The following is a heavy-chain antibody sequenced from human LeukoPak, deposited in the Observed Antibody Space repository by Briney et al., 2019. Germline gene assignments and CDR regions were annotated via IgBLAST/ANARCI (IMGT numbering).Heavy chain of an antibody. V-gene: IGHV1-69*13. CDR3: ASVSGDYVSNYNWFDP. Sequence: ASVKVSCKASGGTFSRYAISWVRQAPGQGLEWMGGIIPIFGTANYAQKFQGRVTITADESTNTAYMELSSLRSEDTAVYYCASVSGDYVSNYNWFDPWGQGTLVTVSS. CDR2: IIPIFGTA. CDR1: GGTFSRYA. J-gene: IGHJ5*02. D-gene: IGHD4-17*01.